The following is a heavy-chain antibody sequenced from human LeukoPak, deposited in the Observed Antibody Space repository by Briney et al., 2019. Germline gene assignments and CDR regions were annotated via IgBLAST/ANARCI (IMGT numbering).Heavy chain of an antibody. D-gene: IGHD3-22*01. CDR1: GFTFSSYW. Sequence: GGSLRLSCAASGFTFSSYWRRCVRQDPGKGLVWVSRIISDGSSTSYADTVEGRFTISRDNAKNTLYLQMNSMRAEDTAVYYCAMGPYYYDSSGYYYWGQGTLVTVSS. J-gene: IGHJ4*02. V-gene: IGHV3-74*01. CDR2: IISDGSST. CDR3: AMGPYYYDSSGYYY.